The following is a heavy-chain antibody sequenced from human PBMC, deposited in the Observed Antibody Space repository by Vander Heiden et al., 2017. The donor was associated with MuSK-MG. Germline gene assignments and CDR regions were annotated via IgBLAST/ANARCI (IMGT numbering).Heavy chain of an antibody. D-gene: IGHD2-2*01. CDR3: ARKYCSSSSCSNSDAFDV. CDR2: ISSDGRNQ. CDR1: GLPFSSYA. V-gene: IGHV3-30*09. J-gene: IGHJ3*01. Sequence: QVQLVESGGGVVQPGRPLRLSCAASGLPFSSYAFHWVRQAPGTGLEWVALISSDGRNQDYADSVKGRFVISRDKSKNTVYLQMNSLRAEDTAVYYCARKYCSSSSCSNSDAFDVWGQGTVVTVSS.